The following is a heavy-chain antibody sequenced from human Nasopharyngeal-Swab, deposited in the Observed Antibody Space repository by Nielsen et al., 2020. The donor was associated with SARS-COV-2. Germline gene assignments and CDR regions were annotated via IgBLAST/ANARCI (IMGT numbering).Heavy chain of an antibody. V-gene: IGHV3-74*01. D-gene: IGHD6-13*01. Sequence: GSLRLSCAASGFTFSSYWMHWVRQAPGKGLVWVSRINSDGSSTSYADSVKGRFTISRDNAKNTLYLQMNSLRAEDTAVYYCARLDTTTPGIAAAGTLDYWGQGTLVTVSS. CDR2: INSDGSST. CDR3: ARLDTTTPGIAAAGTLDY. CDR1: GFTFSSYW. J-gene: IGHJ4*02.